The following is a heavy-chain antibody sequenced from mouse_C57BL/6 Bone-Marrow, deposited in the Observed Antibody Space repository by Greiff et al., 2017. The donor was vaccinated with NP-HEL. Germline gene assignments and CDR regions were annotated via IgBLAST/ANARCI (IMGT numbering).Heavy chain of an antibody. CDR3: ARKSIYYDYIYAMDY. J-gene: IGHJ4*01. V-gene: IGHV2-9-1*01. CDR2: IWTGGGT. D-gene: IGHD2-4*01. Sequence: QVQLKESGPGLVAPSQSLSITCTVSGFSLTSYAISWVRLPPGKGLEWLGVIWTGGGTNYNSALKSRLRISKDNSKSQVFLKMNSLHTDDTARYYCARKSIYYDYIYAMDYWGQGTSVTVSS. CDR1: GFSLTSYA.